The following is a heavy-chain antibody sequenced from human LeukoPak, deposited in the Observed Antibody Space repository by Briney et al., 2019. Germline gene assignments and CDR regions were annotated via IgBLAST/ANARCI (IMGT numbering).Heavy chain of an antibody. V-gene: IGHV3-21*01. D-gene: IGHD5-18*01. Sequence: GGSLRLSCTASGFIFSSYSMNWVRQAPGKGLEGVSSISSFSTYIYYADSMKGRFTISRDNAKNSLYLQMNSRRAEDTAVYYCARAISPSIHPVKWFDLWGQGTLVTVSS. CDR1: GFIFSSYS. J-gene: IGHJ5*02. CDR2: ISSFSTYI. CDR3: ARAISPSIHPVKWFDL.